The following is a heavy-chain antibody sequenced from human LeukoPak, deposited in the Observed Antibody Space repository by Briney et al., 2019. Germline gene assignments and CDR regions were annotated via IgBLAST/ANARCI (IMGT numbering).Heavy chain of an antibody. CDR3: ARDRILDRRRVWGDTFDI. Sequence: QPGGSLRLSCAASGFTFSSYWMIWVRQAPGKGLEWVANIKQDGSEKFYVDSVKGRFTISRDNTKNSLYLQMNSLRAEDTAVYYCARDRILDRRRVWGDTFDIWGQGTMVTVSS. D-gene: IGHD3-16*01. CDR2: IKQDGSEK. CDR1: GFTFSSYW. V-gene: IGHV3-7*01. J-gene: IGHJ3*02.